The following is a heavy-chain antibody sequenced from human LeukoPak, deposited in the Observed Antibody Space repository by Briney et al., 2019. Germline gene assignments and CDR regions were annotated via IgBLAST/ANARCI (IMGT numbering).Heavy chain of an antibody. V-gene: IGHV3-30*02. D-gene: IGHD6-19*01. CDR2: IRYDGSNK. CDR1: GFTFSSYG. CDR3: AKDIAVAGNPTDY. Sequence: PGGSLRLSCAASGFTFSSYGMHWVRQAPGKGLEWVAFIRYDGSNKYYADSVKGRFTISRDNSKNTLYLQMNSLRAEDTAVYYCAKDIAVAGNPTDYWGQGTLVTVSS. J-gene: IGHJ4*02.